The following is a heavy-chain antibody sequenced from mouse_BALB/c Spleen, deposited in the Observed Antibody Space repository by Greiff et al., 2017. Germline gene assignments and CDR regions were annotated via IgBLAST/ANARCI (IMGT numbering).Heavy chain of an antibody. Sequence: QVQLQQPGAELVMPGASVKMSCKASGYTFTDYWMHWVKQRPGQGLEWIGAIDTSDSYTSYNQKFKGKATLTVDESSSTAYMQLSSLTSEDSAVYYCGRLRDGPFAYWGQGTLVTVSA. J-gene: IGHJ3*01. CDR3: GRLRDGPFAY. CDR2: IDTSDSYT. CDR1: GYTFTDYW. V-gene: IGHV1-69*01. D-gene: IGHD2-3*01.